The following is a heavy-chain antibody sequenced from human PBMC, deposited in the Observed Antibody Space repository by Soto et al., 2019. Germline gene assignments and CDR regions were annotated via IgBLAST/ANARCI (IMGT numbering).Heavy chain of an antibody. V-gene: IGHV1-3*01. CDR3: AKDLYSTGWYLQRTQFDY. CDR1: GYSFTSYA. J-gene: IGHJ4*02. CDR2: INADNGDT. D-gene: IGHD6-19*01. Sequence: ASVKVSCKTSGYSFTSYAMHWVRQAPGQRLEWLGWINADNGDTKYSQKFSGRVTITRDTSANTAFMELNSLRAEDTAVYYCAKDLYSTGWYLQRTQFDYWGQGTLVTVSS.